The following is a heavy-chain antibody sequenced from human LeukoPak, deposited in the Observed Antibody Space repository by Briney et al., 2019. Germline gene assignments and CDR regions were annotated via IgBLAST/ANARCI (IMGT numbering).Heavy chain of an antibody. CDR2: IYYSGST. D-gene: IGHD5-12*01. V-gene: IGHV4-59*01. J-gene: IGHJ4*02. CDR3: ARGGPTSGYDGLYYFDY. CDR1: GGSISSYY. Sequence: PSETLSLTCTVSGGSISSYYWSWIRQPPGKGLEWIGYIYYSGSTNYNPSLKSRVTISVDTSKNQFSLKLSSVTAADTAVYYCARGGPTSGYDGLYYFDYWGQGTLVTVSP.